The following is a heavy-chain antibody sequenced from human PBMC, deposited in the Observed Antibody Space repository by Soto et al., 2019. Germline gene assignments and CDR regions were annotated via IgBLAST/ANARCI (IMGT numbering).Heavy chain of an antibody. V-gene: IGHV1-69*06. D-gene: IGHD1-26*01. CDR1: GGTFKTYT. Sequence: QVQLVQSGAELKKPGSSVYVSCAASGGTFKTYTITWVRQAPGQGLGCIGQIIPMYDSANYAQRFQGRVTISDDTSTNITYMALSGLRSEDTALYSCAPGRTYSGSYCFDYWGQGTLVSVS. J-gene: IGHJ4*02. CDR2: IIPMYDSA. CDR3: APGRTYSGSYCFDY.